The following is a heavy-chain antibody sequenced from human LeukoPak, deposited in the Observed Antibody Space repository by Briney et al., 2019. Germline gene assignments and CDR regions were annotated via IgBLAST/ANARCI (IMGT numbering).Heavy chain of an antibody. CDR1: GGSFSGYY. J-gene: IGHJ4*02. D-gene: IGHD2-15*01. Sequence: PSETLSLTCAVYGGSFSGYYWSWIRQPPGQGLEWIGEINHSGSTNYNPSLKSRVTISVDTSKNQFSLKLSSVTAADTAVYYCARDCSGGSCYGGASFWDQGTLVTVSS. CDR2: INHSGST. V-gene: IGHV4-34*01. CDR3: ARDCSGGSCYGGASF.